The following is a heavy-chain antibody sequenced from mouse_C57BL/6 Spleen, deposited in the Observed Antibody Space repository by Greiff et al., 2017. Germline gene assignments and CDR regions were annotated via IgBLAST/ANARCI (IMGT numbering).Heavy chain of an antibody. CDR2: FHPYNDDT. V-gene: IGHV1-47*01. J-gene: IGHJ3*01. Sequence: VKLQESGAELVKPGASVKMSCKASGYTFTTYPIEWMKQNHGKSLEWIGNFHPYNDDTKYNEKFKGKATLTVEKSSSTVYLELSRLTSDDSAVYYCARGGYDHDGFAYWGQGTLVTVSA. CDR3: ARGGYDHDGFAY. CDR1: GYTFTTYP. D-gene: IGHD2-4*01.